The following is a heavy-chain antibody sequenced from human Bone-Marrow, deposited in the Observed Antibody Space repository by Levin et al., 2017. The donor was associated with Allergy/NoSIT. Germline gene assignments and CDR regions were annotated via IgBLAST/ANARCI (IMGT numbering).Heavy chain of an antibody. Sequence: SGPTLVKPTQTLTLTCTFSGFSLRSSGMGVGWIRQPPGKALEWLALIYWDDDKRYNPSLKSRITITKDTPKNQVVLTMTNMNPVDTATYYCAHRRPGGYNWNNNWFDPWGQGTLVIVSS. CDR1: GFSLRSSGMG. CDR2: IYWDDDK. J-gene: IGHJ5*01. V-gene: IGHV2-5*02. CDR3: AHRRPGGYNWNNNWFDP. D-gene: IGHD1/OR15-1a*01.